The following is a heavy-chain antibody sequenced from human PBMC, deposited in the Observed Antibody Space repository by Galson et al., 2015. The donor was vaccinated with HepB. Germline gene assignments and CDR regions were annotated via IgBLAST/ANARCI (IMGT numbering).Heavy chain of an antibody. CDR2: ISSSSSYI. D-gene: IGHD3-22*01. J-gene: IGHJ4*02. CDR1: GFTFSSYS. Sequence: SLRLSCAASGFTFSSYSMNWVRQAPGKGLEWVSSISSSSSYIYYADSVKGRFTISRDNAKNSLYLQMNSLRAEDTAVYYCARDHWGDYYDSSGYYFDYWGQGTLVTVSS. V-gene: IGHV3-21*01. CDR3: ARDHWGDYYDSSGYYFDY.